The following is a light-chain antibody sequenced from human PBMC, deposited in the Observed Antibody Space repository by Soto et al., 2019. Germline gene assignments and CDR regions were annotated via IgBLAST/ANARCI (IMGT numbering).Light chain of an antibody. Sequence: QSVLTQPPSASGTPGQRVTISCSGSSSNIGINTVNWYQQFPGAAPKLLIYTDNRRPSGVPDRFSGSKSGTSASLAVSGLQSDDEADYYCAAWDDSLNGPVFGGGTKLTVL. V-gene: IGLV1-44*01. J-gene: IGLJ2*01. CDR2: TDN. CDR3: AAWDDSLNGPV. CDR1: SSNIGINT.